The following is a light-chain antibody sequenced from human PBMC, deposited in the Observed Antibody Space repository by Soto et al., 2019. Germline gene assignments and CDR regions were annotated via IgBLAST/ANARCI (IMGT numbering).Light chain of an antibody. CDR2: EVS. CDR3: SSYVGSKV. V-gene: IGLV2-23*02. CDR1: SSDVGSYNL. Sequence: QSVLTQPASVSGSPGQSITISCTGTSSDVGSYNLVSWYQQHPGKAPKLMIYEVSKRPSGVSDRFSGSKSGTTASLTVSGLQAEDEADYYCSSYVGSKVFGGGTKVTVL. J-gene: IGLJ3*02.